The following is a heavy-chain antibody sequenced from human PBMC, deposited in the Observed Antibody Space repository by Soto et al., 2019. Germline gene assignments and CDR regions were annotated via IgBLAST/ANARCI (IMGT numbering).Heavy chain of an antibody. CDR3: ARDQGRGYSYVFDY. Sequence: GGSLRLSCAASGFTFSSYGMHWVRQAPGKGLEWVAVIWYDGSNKYYADSVKGRFTISRDNSKNTLYLQMNSLRAEDTAVYYCARDQGRGYSYVFDYWGQRTLVTVSS. CDR2: IWYDGSNK. D-gene: IGHD5-18*01. CDR1: GFTFSSYG. J-gene: IGHJ4*02. V-gene: IGHV3-33*01.